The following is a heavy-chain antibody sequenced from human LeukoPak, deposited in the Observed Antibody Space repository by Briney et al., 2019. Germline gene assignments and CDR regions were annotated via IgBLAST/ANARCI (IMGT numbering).Heavy chain of an antibody. CDR1: GGSISSSSYY. D-gene: IGHD5-18*01. CDR2: IYYSGST. Sequence: PSETLSLTCTVSGGSISSSSYYWGWIRQPPGKGLEWIGSIYYSGSTYYNPSLKSRVTISVDTSKNQFSLKLSSVTAADTAVYCCARLRYSYGFLLYMDVWGKGTTVTVSS. V-gene: IGHV4-39*01. J-gene: IGHJ6*03. CDR3: ARLRYSYGFLLYMDV.